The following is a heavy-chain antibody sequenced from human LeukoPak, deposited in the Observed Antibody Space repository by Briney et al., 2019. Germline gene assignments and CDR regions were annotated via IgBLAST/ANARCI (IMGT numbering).Heavy chain of an antibody. V-gene: IGHV3-11*01. CDR3: ARDDYGDYGAFDY. Sequence: PGGSLRLSCAASGFTFTDYYMSWIRQAPGKGLEWVSYITSSGTTIYYADSVKGRFTISRDNAKNSLYLQMNSLRAEDTAVYYCARDDYGDYGAFDYWGQGTLVTVSS. D-gene: IGHD4-17*01. J-gene: IGHJ4*02. CDR1: GFTFTDYY. CDR2: ITSSGTTI.